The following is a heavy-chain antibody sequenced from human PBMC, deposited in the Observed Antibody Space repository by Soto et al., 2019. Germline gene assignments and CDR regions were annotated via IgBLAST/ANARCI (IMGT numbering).Heavy chain of an antibody. Sequence: GSLRLSCAASGFTFSSYWMHWVRQAPGKGLVWVSRINSDGSSTSYADSVKGRFTISRDNAKNTLYLQMNSLRAEDTAVYYCARAFGALRTFDYWGQGTLVTVSS. J-gene: IGHJ4*02. CDR3: ARAFGALRTFDY. CDR2: INSDGSST. D-gene: IGHD4-17*01. CDR1: GFTFSSYW. V-gene: IGHV3-74*01.